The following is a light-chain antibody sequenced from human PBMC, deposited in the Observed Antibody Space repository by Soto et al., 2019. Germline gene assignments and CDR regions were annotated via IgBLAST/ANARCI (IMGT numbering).Light chain of an antibody. J-gene: IGLJ1*01. CDR2: GNT. Sequence: QSVLTQPPSVSGALGRRVTMSCTGITSNIGAGYDVHWYQLLPGRAPKLLIYGNTNRPSGVPDRFSGSKSATSASLAITGLQAEDEAIYYCQSYDNTLSGPIYVFGTGTKVTVL. CDR3: QSYDNTLSGPIYV. V-gene: IGLV1-40*01. CDR1: TSNIGAGYD.